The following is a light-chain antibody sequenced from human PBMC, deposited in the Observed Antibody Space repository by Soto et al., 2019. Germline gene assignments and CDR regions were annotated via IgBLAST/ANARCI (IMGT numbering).Light chain of an antibody. CDR1: SGDIGTYNL. V-gene: IGLV2-23*01. Sequence: QSALTQPASVSGSPGQSITISCTGTSGDIGTYNLVSWYQQHPGKVPKLMIYEGRKRPSGVSNRFSGSKSGNTASLTISGHQAEDEADYYCCSYAGSTTFLVFGGGTKLTVL. J-gene: IGLJ2*01. CDR3: CSYAGSTTFLV. CDR2: EGR.